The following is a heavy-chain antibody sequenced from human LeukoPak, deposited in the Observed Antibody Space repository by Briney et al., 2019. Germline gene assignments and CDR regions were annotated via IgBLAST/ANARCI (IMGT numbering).Heavy chain of an antibody. J-gene: IGHJ4*02. D-gene: IGHD1-26*01. CDR2: IHDSGST. CDR3: ARRSLGIVGNYFHY. V-gene: IGHV4-59*08. CDR1: GVSISSYN. Sequence: PSETLSLTCSVSGVSISSYNWSWLRQPPGKGLEWIGYIHDSGSTNYNPSLKSRVTMSVDTSKNQFSLKLSSVTAADTAVYYCARRSLGIVGNYFHYWGQGALVTVSS.